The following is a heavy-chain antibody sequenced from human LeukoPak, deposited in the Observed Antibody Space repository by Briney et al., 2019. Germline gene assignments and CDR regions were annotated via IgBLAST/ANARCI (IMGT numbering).Heavy chain of an antibody. CDR3: ARDRNYYDSSGYHRVDY. J-gene: IGHJ4*02. V-gene: IGHV3-11*04. Sequence: GGSLRLSCAASGFTFSDYYMSWIRQAPGKGLEWVSYISSSGSTIYYADSVKGRFTISRDNAKNSLYLQMNSLRAKDTAVYYCARDRNYYDSSGYHRVDYWGQGTLVTVSS. CDR1: GFTFSDYY. D-gene: IGHD3-22*01. CDR2: ISSSGSTI.